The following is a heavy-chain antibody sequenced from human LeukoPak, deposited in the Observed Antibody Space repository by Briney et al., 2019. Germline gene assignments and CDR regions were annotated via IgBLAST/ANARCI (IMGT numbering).Heavy chain of an antibody. Sequence: GGSLRLSCAASGFTLSNYPMGWVRQAPVKGLEWLSAIGEEKSGSWTKSTDSVKGRFTISRDNSKNTLSLQMNSLRAEDAAVYYCAKEGAYFGSGSFGHYMDVWGKGTTVTVSS. D-gene: IGHD3-10*01. CDR2: IGEEKSGSWT. J-gene: IGHJ6*03. CDR3: AKEGAYFGSGSFGHYMDV. CDR1: GFTLSNYP. V-gene: IGHV3-23*01.